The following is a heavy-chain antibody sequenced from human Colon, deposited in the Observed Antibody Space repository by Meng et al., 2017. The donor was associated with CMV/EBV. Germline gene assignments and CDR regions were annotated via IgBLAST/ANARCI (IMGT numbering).Heavy chain of an antibody. CDR3: ARDVFRGEAFDI. V-gene: IGHV3-48*03. J-gene: IGHJ3*02. CDR2: ISNSSMTT. CDR1: GFSFNYYE. Sequence: GGSLRLSCAASGFSFNYYEMNWVRQAPGKGLEWISYISNSSMTTQYAESVKGRFTISRDNAKNSLYLEMNGLRAEDTAVYYCARDVFRGEAFDIWGQGTMVTVSS. D-gene: IGHD3-3*01.